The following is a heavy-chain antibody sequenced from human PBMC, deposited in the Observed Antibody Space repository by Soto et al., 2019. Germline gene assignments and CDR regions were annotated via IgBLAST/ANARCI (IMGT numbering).Heavy chain of an antibody. CDR2: LKSRRDGGTS. D-gene: IGHD2-8*02. Sequence: VQLVESGGGLVTPGGSLRLSCAASGITFTNAWMGWVRQAPGKGLEWIGRLKSRRDGGTSDYAAPVRGRFSISKDESKNTLYLQMNSLKTEDTAVYHCTTDGGVTEYPLFWAWGQGTLVTVSS. CDR1: GITFTNAW. J-gene: IGHJ5*02. CDR3: TTDGGVTEYPLFWA. V-gene: IGHV3-15*01.